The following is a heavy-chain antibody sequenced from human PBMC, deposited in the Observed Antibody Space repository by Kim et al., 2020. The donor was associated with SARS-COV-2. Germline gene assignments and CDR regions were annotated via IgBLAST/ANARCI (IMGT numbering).Heavy chain of an antibody. D-gene: IGHD1-26*01. J-gene: IGHJ3*01. CDR3: ARDQDLVGGTVDAFEV. CDR2: IYYSGST. V-gene: IGHV4-30-4*01. CDR1: GGSISSGDSY. Sequence: SETLSLTCTVSGGSISSGDSYWIWIRQPPGKGLEWIGYIYYSGSTYSNPSLKSRVTISVDTSKNQFSLKLSSVTAAATAVYYCARDQDLVGGTVDAFEV.